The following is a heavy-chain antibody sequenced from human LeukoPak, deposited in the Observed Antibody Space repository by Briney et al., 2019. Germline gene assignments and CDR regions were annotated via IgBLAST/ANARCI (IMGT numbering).Heavy chain of an antibody. Sequence: SETLSLTCTVSGGSISSYYWSWIRQPPGKGLEWIGYIYYSGSTNYNPSLKSRVTISVDTSKNQFSLKLSSVTAADTAVYYCARERYDILTGYYTEDYYMDVWGKGTTVTVS. V-gene: IGHV4-59*01. CDR1: GGSISSYY. CDR3: ARERYDILTGYYTEDYYMDV. D-gene: IGHD3-9*01. J-gene: IGHJ6*03. CDR2: IYYSGST.